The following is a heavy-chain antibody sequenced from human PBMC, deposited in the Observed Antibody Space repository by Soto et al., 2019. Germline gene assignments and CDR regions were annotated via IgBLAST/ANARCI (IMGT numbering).Heavy chain of an antibody. J-gene: IGHJ4*02. CDR3: GTQPGGGGY. CDR2: IYSGGYT. Sequence: EVQLVESGGGLIQPGGSLRLSCAVSGFTVSNNYMSWVRQAPGKGLEGVSVIYSGGYTAYGDSVKGRFTISRDNSKNTQYLQMNRLGPDGPAFFSWGTQPGGGGYWGQGTLVTVSS. D-gene: IGHD3-10*01. CDR1: GFTVSNNY. V-gene: IGHV3-53*01.